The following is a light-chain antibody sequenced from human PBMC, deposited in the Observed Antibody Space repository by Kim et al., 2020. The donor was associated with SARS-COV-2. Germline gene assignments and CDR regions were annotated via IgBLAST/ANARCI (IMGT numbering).Light chain of an antibody. Sequence: DIVMTQSPDSLAVSLGERATINCKSSQSVLYSSNNKNYLAWYQQKPGQPLKLLINWASTRESGVPDRFSGSGSGTDFTLTISSLQAEDVAVYYCQQCYNTPWTFGQGTKVDIK. CDR3: QQCYNTPWT. CDR2: WAS. V-gene: IGKV4-1*01. J-gene: IGKJ1*01. CDR1: QSVLYSSNNKNY.